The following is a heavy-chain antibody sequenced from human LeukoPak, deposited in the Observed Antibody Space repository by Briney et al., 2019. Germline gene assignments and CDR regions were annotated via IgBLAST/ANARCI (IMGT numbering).Heavy chain of an antibody. Sequence: GKSLRLSGAASRFTFSRYGIHWVRQAPGKGLEWLAHMSPDGIHEFYADSVKGRFTISRDSSRDTMYLQMDSLRAEDTAVYYCARDNTWSLDYWGQGTLVTVSS. J-gene: IGHJ4*02. D-gene: IGHD2/OR15-2a*01. CDR2: MSPDGIHE. CDR1: RFTFSRYG. V-gene: IGHV3-30*03. CDR3: ARDNTWSLDY.